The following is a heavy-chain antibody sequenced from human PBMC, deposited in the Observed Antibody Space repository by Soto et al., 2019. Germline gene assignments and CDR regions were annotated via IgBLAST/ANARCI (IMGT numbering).Heavy chain of an antibody. CDR3: ARPLKYCSSTSCYRHYYYYMDV. CDR1: GFTFRDYY. D-gene: IGHD2-2*02. CDR2: ISSSGSTI. Sequence: GGSLRLSCAASGFTFRDYYMSWIRQAPGKGLEWVSYISSSGSTIYYADSVKGRFTISRDNAKNSLYLQMNSLRAEDTAVYYCARPLKYCSSTSCYRHYYYYMDVWGKGTTVTVSS. J-gene: IGHJ6*03. V-gene: IGHV3-11*01.